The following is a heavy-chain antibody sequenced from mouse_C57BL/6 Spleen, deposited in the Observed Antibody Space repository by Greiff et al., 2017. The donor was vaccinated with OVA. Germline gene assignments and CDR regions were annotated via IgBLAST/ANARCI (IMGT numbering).Heavy chain of an antibody. Sequence: EVQVVESGGGLVQPGGSLKLSCAASGFTFSDYGMAWVRQAPRQGPEWVAFISNLAYSIYYADTVTGRFTISRENAKNTLYLEMSSLRSEDTAMYYCARSYYSNYPWFAYWGQGTLVTVSA. V-gene: IGHV5-15*01. J-gene: IGHJ3*01. CDR1: GFTFSDYG. D-gene: IGHD2-5*01. CDR2: ISNLAYSI. CDR3: ARSYYSNYPWFAY.